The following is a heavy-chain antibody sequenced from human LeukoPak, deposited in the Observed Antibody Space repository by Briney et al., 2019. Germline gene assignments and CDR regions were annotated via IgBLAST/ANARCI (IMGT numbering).Heavy chain of an antibody. CDR2: ISSSSSTM. CDR1: GFTFSSYS. D-gene: IGHD3-10*01. Sequence: GGSLRLSCAASGFTFSSYSMNWVRQAPGRGLEWVSYISSSSSTMYYADSVKGRFTISRDNAKNSLYVQLNSLRDEDTAVYYCARGSGSGRRGMDVWGRGTTVTVSS. V-gene: IGHV3-48*02. CDR3: ARGSGSGRRGMDV. J-gene: IGHJ6*02.